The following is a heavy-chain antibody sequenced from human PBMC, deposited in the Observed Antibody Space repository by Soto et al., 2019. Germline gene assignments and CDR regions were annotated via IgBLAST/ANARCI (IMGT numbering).Heavy chain of an antibody. CDR3: ARLVVVAPVANA. J-gene: IGHJ5*02. D-gene: IGHD2-2*01. V-gene: IGHV4-39*02. Sequence: SETLSLTCSVSGGSIDYNSYYWGWIRQPPGKGLEWVGGIFYTGTTYYSPSLKDRVTISVDTSKNSFSLNLTSVTAADTAVYFCARLVVVAPVANAWGQGTLVTVSS. CDR1: GGSIDYNSYY. CDR2: IFYTGTT.